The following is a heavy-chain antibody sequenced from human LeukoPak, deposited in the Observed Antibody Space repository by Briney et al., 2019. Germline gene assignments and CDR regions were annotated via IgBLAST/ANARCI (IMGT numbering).Heavy chain of an antibody. Sequence: PGGSLRLSCAASGFTFSSYGMHWVRQAPGKGLEWVAVISYDGSNKYYADSVKGRFTISRDNSKNTLYLQMNSLRAEDTAVYYCARPWEGYFDYWGQGTLVTVSS. V-gene: IGHV3-30*03. D-gene: IGHD1-26*01. CDR1: GFTFSSYG. J-gene: IGHJ4*02. CDR2: ISYDGSNK. CDR3: ARPWEGYFDY.